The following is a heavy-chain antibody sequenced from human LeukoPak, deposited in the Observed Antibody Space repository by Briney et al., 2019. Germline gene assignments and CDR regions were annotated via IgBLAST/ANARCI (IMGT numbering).Heavy chain of an antibody. CDR3: ASRGGTRLYYYYMDV. CDR1: GFTFSSFT. J-gene: IGHJ6*03. Sequence: PGGSLRLSCAASGFTFSSFTMNWVRQAPGKGLEWVSSISSSSSYIYYADSVKGRFTIPRDNAQKSLFLQMNSLRAEDTAVYYCASRGGTRLYYYYMDVWGKGTTVTVSS. V-gene: IGHV3-21*01. CDR2: ISSSSSYI. D-gene: IGHD2-15*01.